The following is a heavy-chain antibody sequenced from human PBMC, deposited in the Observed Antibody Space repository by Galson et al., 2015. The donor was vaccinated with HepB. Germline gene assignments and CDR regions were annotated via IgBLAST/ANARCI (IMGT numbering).Heavy chain of an antibody. CDR1: GYTFTSYA. J-gene: IGHJ6*02. CDR3: ARDRAYCGGDCYWVYYYYGMDV. Sequence: SVKVSCKASGYTFTSYAMHWVRQAPGQRLEWMGWINAGNGNTKYSQKFQGRVTITRDTSASTAYMELSGLRSEDTAVYYCARDRAYCGGDCYWVYYYYGMDVWGQGTTVTVSS. V-gene: IGHV1-3*01. D-gene: IGHD2-21*02. CDR2: INAGNGNT.